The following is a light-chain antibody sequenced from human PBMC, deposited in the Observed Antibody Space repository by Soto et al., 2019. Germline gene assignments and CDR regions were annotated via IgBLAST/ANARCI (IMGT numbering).Light chain of an antibody. J-gene: IGKJ5*01. CDR3: QQSYIPPVT. Sequence: DIQMTQSPSSLSASVGDRVTITCRASQSIRRFLNWYQQKPGKAPKLLIYAASSLESGVPSRFSSSGSGTGFTLTISSLQPEDFATYHCQQSYIPPVTFGQGTRLEIK. CDR2: AAS. CDR1: QSIRRF. V-gene: IGKV1-39*01.